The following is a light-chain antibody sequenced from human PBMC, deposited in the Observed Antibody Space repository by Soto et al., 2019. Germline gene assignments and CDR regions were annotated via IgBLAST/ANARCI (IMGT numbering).Light chain of an antibody. CDR3: SSYAGNNNLV. Sequence: HSVLTQPPSASGSPGQSVTISCTGTSSDVAAYNYVSWYQQHPGKAPKLMIYEVSERPSGVPDRFSGSKSGNTASLTVSGLQAEDEADYYCSSYAGNNNLVFGGGTQLTVL. CDR1: SSDVAAYNY. V-gene: IGLV2-8*01. CDR2: EVS. J-gene: IGLJ2*01.